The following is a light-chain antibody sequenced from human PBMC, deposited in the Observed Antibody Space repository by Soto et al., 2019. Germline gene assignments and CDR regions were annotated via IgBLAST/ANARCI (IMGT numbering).Light chain of an antibody. J-gene: IGLJ1*01. CDR3: SAHAGSNHPLA. V-gene: IGLV2-8*01. Sequence: QSVLTQPPSASGSPGQSVTISCTGSSSDIGAYNFVSWYQQHPGKAPKFIISEVYKRPSGVPFRFSAPKSGNTASLTNSGLLAQDEADYYCSAHAGSNHPLAFGSGTKLTVL. CDR1: SSDIGAYNF. CDR2: EVY.